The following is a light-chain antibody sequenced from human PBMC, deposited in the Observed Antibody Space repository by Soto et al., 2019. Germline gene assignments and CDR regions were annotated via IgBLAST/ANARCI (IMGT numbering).Light chain of an antibody. CDR2: AAS. CDR3: QQCGSSPWT. CDR1: HSVSSYY. V-gene: IGKV3-20*01. Sequence: EVVLTQSPVTLSFSPVERSTLSFMASHSVSSYYLAWYQQKPGQAPRLLIYAASSRATGIPDRFSGGGSGTDFTLTISRLEPEDFAVYYCQQCGSSPWTFGQGTKVDIK. J-gene: IGKJ1*01.